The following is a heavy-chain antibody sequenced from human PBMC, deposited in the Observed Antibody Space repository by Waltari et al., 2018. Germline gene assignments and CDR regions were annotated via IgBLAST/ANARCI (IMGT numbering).Heavy chain of an antibody. J-gene: IGHJ2*01. CDR3: AEDSITGTKRITGDVDL. CDR2: IRYDGSNK. CDR1: GFTFSSYV. V-gene: IGHV3-30*02. Sequence: GGSLRLSCAASGFTFSSYVMHWVRQAPGKGLEWVAFIRYDGSNKDYADSVKGRFTISSDNSKNTLYLQMNSLRAEDTAVYYCAEDSITGTKRITGDVDLWGRGTLVTVSS. D-gene: IGHD1-7*01.